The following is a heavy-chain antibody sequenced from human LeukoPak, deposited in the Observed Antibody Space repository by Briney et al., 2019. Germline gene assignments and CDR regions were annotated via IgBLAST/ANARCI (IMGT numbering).Heavy chain of an antibody. V-gene: IGHV3-23*01. CDR2: ISGSGGST. CDR1: GFTFSNYA. Sequence: PGESLRISCAASGFTFSNYAMTWVRQAPGKGLEWVSAISGSGGSTYYADFVKGRFTISRDNSKSTLYLQMNSLRAEDTAVYYCARLDAKGAFDIWGQGTEVTVSS. J-gene: IGHJ3*02. CDR3: ARLDAKGAFDI. D-gene: IGHD2-15*01.